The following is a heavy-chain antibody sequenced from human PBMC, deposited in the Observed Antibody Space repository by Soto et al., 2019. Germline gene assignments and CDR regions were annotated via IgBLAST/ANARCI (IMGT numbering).Heavy chain of an antibody. CDR1: GASISSGNHY. D-gene: IGHD3-16*01. CDR2: IDKTETS. J-gene: IGHJ2*01. V-gene: IGHV4-30-4*01. Sequence: ASETLSLTCTVSGASISSGNHYWSWIRQPPGKGLQWIGYIDKTETSYYNPSLKSRVSISADKSKNQFSLQMTSVTAADTAVYYCARDPPLGDGRYFDLWGRGTLVTVSS. CDR3: ARDPPLGDGRYFDL.